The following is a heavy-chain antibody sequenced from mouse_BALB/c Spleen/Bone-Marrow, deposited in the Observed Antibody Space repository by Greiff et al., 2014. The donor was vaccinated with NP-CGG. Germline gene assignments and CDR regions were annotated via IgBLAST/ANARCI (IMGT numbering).Heavy chain of an antibody. J-gene: IGHJ2*01. CDR3: TRGGSYYRYLDY. D-gene: IGHD2-14*01. CDR1: GYTFSSYW. Sequence: VQLQQSGAELMKPGASVKISCKATGYTFSSYWIEWVKQRPGHGLEWIGEILPGSGITNYNEKFKGKATFTADTSSNTAYMQPSSLTSEDSAVYYCTRGGSYYRYLDYWGQGTTLTVSS. V-gene: IGHV1-9*01. CDR2: ILPGSGIT.